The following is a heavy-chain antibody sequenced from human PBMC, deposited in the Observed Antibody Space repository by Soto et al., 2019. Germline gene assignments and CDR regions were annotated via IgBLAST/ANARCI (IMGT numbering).Heavy chain of an antibody. CDR1: RFTFSSYS. J-gene: IGHJ4*02. CDR2: ISGSGGST. Sequence: PXGSLRLSCAASRFTFSSYSMSWVRQAPGKGLEWVSAISGSGGSTYYADSVKGRFTISRDNSKNTLYLQMNSLRAEDTAVYYCENVSPWTTVDDWGQGTLVTVSS. CDR3: ENVSPWTTVDD. D-gene: IGHD2-8*01. V-gene: IGHV3-23*01.